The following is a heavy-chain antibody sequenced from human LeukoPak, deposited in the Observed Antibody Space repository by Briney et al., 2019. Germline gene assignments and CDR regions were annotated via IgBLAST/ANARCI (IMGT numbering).Heavy chain of an antibody. D-gene: IGHD2-8*01. CDR2: IKQDGSEK. Sequence: GGSLRLSCAVSGFTFSSYWMNWVRQAPGKGLEWVANIKQDGSEKNYVDSVKGRCTISRDNAKSSLFLQMNDLRAEDTAVYYCAKGGRGNGEVYWGQGTLVTASS. J-gene: IGHJ4*02. V-gene: IGHV3-7*01. CDR3: AKGGRGNGEVY. CDR1: GFTFSSYW.